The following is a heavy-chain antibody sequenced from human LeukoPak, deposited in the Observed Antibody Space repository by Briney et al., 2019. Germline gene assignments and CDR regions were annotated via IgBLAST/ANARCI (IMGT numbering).Heavy chain of an antibody. Sequence: PGGTLRLSCAASGFTFSSYGMSWVGQAPGKGLEWVSAISGSGGSTYYADSVKGRFTISRDNSKNTLYLQMNSLRAEDTAVYYCAKDGTRHYYDSSGYPMVDYWGQGTLVTVSS. CDR2: ISGSGGST. CDR3: AKDGTRHYYDSSGYPMVDY. D-gene: IGHD3-22*01. CDR1: GFTFSSYG. V-gene: IGHV3-23*01. J-gene: IGHJ4*02.